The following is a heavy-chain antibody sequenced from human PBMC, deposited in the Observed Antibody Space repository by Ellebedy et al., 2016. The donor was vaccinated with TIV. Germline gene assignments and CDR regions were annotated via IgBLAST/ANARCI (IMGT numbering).Heavy chain of an antibody. D-gene: IGHD3-22*01. Sequence: ASVKVSCKVSGYTLSELSMHWLRQAPGKGLEWMGGFDPEDGETIYAQKFQGRVTMTEDTTTDTAYMELSSLRSEDTAVYYCTTGRAIVVGGFDYWGQGTLVTVSS. V-gene: IGHV1-24*01. CDR1: GYTLSELS. CDR2: FDPEDGET. CDR3: TTGRAIVVGGFDY. J-gene: IGHJ4*02.